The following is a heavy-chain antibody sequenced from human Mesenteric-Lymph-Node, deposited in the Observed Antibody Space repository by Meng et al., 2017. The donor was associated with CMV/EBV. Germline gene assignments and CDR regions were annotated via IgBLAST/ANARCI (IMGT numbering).Heavy chain of an antibody. CDR1: GFTFRNYW. V-gene: IGHV3-7*03. CDR3: ARDGAVSNSYLT. J-gene: IGHJ5*02. D-gene: IGHD4-23*01. CDR2: IKTDGSDT. Sequence: GESLKISCVASGFTFRNYWMGWVRQAPGRGLEWVANIKTDGSDTYYVDSVKGRFTVSRDNSKNTLYLQMNSLRVDDSAVYFCARDGAVSNSYLTWGQGTLVTVSS.